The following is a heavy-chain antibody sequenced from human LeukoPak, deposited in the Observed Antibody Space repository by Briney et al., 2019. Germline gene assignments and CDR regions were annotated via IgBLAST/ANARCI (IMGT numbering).Heavy chain of an antibody. D-gene: IGHD2-8*01. CDR1: RGTFSSFA. CDR3: ATGVYNYFDN. CDR2: IIPIFTTA. V-gene: IGHV1-69*05. J-gene: IGHJ4*02. Sequence: ASVKVSCKASRGTFSSFAISWVRQAPGQGLEWMGGIIPIFTTANYAQEFQGRVTIITDESTSTAYMELSSLGSDDTAVYYCATGVYNYFDNWGQGTLVTVSS.